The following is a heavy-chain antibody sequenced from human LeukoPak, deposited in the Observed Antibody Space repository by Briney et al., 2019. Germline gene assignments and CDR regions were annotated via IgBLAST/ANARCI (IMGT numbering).Heavy chain of an antibody. D-gene: IGHD3/OR15-3a*01. Sequence: SETLSLTCTVSGGSISSSSYYWGWMRQPPGKELEWIGSIYYSGNTYYNASLKSQVSISIDTSKNQFSLKLTSVTAADTAVYYCARQTGSGLFILPGGQGTLVTVSS. CDR3: ARQTGSGLFILP. CDR2: IYYSGNT. J-gene: IGHJ4*02. V-gene: IGHV4-39*01. CDR1: GGSISSSSYY.